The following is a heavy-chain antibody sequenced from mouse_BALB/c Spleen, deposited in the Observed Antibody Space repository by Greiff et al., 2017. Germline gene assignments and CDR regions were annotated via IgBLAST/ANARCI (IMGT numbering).Heavy chain of an antibody. D-gene: IGHD6-1*01. Sequence: EVKVVESGGGLVQPGGSMKLSCVASGFTFSNYWMNWVRQSPEKGLEWVAEIRLKSNNYATHYAESVKGRFTISRDDSKSSVYLQMNNLRAEDTGIYYCTRPGQPDYFDYWGQGTTLTVSS. CDR2: IRLKSNNYAT. V-gene: IGHV6-6*02. CDR1: GFTFSNYW. CDR3: TRPGQPDYFDY. J-gene: IGHJ2*01.